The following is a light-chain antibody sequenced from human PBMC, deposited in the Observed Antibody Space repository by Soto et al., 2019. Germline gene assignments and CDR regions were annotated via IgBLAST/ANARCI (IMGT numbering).Light chain of an antibody. CDR1: QSVGRNY. J-gene: IGKJ1*01. V-gene: IGKV3-20*01. CDR3: QQYGTSPWA. Sequence: EIVLTQFPGTVSLSPGERATLSCRASQSVGRNYVAWYQQKPGQAPRVIIYAASNRASGIPDRFSGSGSGSDFTLTISRLEPEDFAVYYCQQYGTSPWAFGQGTKVEIK. CDR2: AAS.